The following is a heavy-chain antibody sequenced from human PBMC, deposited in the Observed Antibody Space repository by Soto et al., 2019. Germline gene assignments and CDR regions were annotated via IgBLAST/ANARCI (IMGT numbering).Heavy chain of an antibody. V-gene: IGHV4-59*01. CDR3: ARSRLAVAGTGWFDP. CDR1: GGSISSYY. J-gene: IGHJ5*02. CDR2: IYYSGST. Sequence: SETLSLTCTVSGGSISSYYWSWIRQPPGKGLEWIGYIYYSGSTNYNPSLKSRVTISVDTSKNQFSLKLSSVTAADTAVYYCARSRLAVAGTGWFDPWGQGTLVTVSS. D-gene: IGHD6-19*01.